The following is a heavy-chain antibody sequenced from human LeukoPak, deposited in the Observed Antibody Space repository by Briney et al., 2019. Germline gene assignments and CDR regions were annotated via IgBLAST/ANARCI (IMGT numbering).Heavy chain of an antibody. CDR3: ARDRDGYNSF. D-gene: IGHD5-24*01. V-gene: IGHV3-30*04. CDR2: ILYDGSNK. J-gene: IGHJ4*02. Sequence: GGPLRLSCAAPGFTFSSYAMHWVRQAPGKGLEWVAVILYDGSNKYYADSVKGRFTISRDNSKNTLYLQMNSLRAEDTAVYYCARDRDGYNSFWGQGTLVTVSS. CDR1: GFTFSSYA.